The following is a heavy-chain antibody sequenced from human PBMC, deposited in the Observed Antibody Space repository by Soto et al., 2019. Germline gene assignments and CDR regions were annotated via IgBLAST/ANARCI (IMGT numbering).Heavy chain of an antibody. V-gene: IGHV3-15*07. D-gene: IGHD3-22*01. CDR2: IKSKTDVGTT. CDR3: TTGLPYDSSGYYPIDAFDI. CDR1: GFTFSNAW. Sequence: GGSLRLSCAASGFTFSNAWMNWVRQAPGKGLEWVGRIKSKTDVGTTDYAAPVKGRFTISRDHSNNTLYLQMNSLKTEDTAVYYCTTGLPYDSSGYYPIDAFDIWGQGKMVTVSS. J-gene: IGHJ3*02.